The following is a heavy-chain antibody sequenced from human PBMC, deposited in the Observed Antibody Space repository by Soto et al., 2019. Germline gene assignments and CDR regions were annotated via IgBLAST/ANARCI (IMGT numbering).Heavy chain of an antibody. V-gene: IGHV4-39*01. D-gene: IGHD3-16*01. CDR2: IYYSGST. CDR1: GGSISSSNYY. CDR3: ASVITFGGVEP. J-gene: IGHJ5*02. Sequence: SETLSLTCTVSGGSISSSNYYWGWIRQPPGRGLEWIGSIYYSGSTYYNPSLKSRVTISVDTSKNQFSLKLSSVTAADTAVYYCASVITFGGVEPWGQGTLVTVSS.